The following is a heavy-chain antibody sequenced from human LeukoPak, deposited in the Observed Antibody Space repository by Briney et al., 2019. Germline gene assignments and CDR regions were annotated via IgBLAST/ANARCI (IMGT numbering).Heavy chain of an antibody. Sequence: GGSLRLSCAASGFTFSSYGMHWVRQAPGKGLEWVAFIRYDGSNKYYADSVKGRFTISRDNSKNTLYLQMSSLRAEDTAVYYCAKDPKGSGYYILRPPHYWGQGTLVTVSS. CDR2: IRYDGSNK. CDR3: AKDPKGSGYYILRPPHY. V-gene: IGHV3-30*02. J-gene: IGHJ4*02. CDR1: GFTFSSYG. D-gene: IGHD3-3*01.